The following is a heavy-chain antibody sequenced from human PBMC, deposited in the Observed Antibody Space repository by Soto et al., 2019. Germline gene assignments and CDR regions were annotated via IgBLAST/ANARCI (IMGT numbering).Heavy chain of an antibody. CDR2: IYYSGST. CDR3: ARDPPHYYGSGSYSLT. CDR1: GGSISSGDYY. V-gene: IGHV4-30-4*01. J-gene: IGHJ5*02. Sequence: SETLSLTCTVSGGSISSGDYYWSWVRQPPGKGLEWIGYIYYSGSTYYNPSLKSRVTISVDTSKNQFSLKLSSVTAADTAVYYCARDPPHYYGSGSYSLTWGQGTLVTVSS. D-gene: IGHD3-10*01.